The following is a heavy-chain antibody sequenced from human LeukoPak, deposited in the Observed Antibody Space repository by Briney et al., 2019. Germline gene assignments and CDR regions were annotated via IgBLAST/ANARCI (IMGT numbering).Heavy chain of an antibody. D-gene: IGHD2-2*02. J-gene: IGHJ6*02. V-gene: IGHV1-69*13. CDR2: IIPIFGTA. Sequence: SVKVSCKASGGTFSSYAISWVRQAPGQGLEWMGGIIPIFGTANYAQKFQGRVTITADESTSTAYMELSSLRSEDTAVYYCARDWGSTNYCSSTSCYMNYYGMDVWGQGTTVTVSS. CDR1: GGTFSSYA. CDR3: ARDWGSTNYCSSTSCYMNYYGMDV.